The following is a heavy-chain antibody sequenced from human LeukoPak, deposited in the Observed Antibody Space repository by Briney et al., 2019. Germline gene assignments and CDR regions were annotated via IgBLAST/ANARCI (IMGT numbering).Heavy chain of an antibody. Sequence: SETLSLTCAVYGGSFSGYYWSWIRQPPGKGLEWIGEINHSGSTNYNPSLKSRVTISVDTSKDQFSLKLSSVTAADTAVYYCASGPGWFDPWGQGTLVTVSS. CDR1: GGSFSGYY. V-gene: IGHV4-34*01. D-gene: IGHD3-10*01. CDR2: INHSGST. CDR3: ASGPGWFDP. J-gene: IGHJ5*02.